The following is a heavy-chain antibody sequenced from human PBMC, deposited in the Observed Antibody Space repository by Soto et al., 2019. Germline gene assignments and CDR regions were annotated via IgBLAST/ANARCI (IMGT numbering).Heavy chain of an antibody. CDR3: ARVAYSGYKFYFDY. D-gene: IGHD5-12*01. CDR1: GGSLNSTVYS. V-gene: IGHV4-30-2*01. J-gene: IGHJ4*02. Sequence: PSETLSLTCVVSGGSLNSTVYSWSWIRQPPGKGLEWIGNIYHNGGTHYNPSVRSRVMISGDRSKNVFSLEMSSVTAADTAVYYCARVAYSGYKFYFDYWAQGTLVTVSS. CDR2: IYHNGGT.